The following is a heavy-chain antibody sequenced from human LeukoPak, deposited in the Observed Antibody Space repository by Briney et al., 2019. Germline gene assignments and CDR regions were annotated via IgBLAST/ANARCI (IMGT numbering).Heavy chain of an antibody. CDR1: GGSVSSYY. V-gene: IGHV4-59*08. CDR3: ARHGSGYYVPLDY. CDR2: IYYSGST. D-gene: IGHD3-3*01. Sequence: SETLSLTCTVSGGSVSSYYWSWIRQPPGKGLEWIGYIYYSGSTNYNPSLKSRVTISVDTSKNQFSLKLSSVTAADTAVYYCARHGSGYYVPLDYWGQGTLVTVSS. J-gene: IGHJ4*02.